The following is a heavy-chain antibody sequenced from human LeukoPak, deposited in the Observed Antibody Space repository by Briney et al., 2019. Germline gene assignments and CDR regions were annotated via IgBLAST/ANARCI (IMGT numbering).Heavy chain of an antibody. J-gene: IGHJ4*02. Sequence: GGTLRLSCAASGFTFSSYGMSWVRQAPGKGLEWVSAISGSGGSTYYADSVKGRFTISRDNFKNTLYLQMNSLRAEGTAVYYCAKPHGASPSTGYSLDYWGQGTLVTVSS. V-gene: IGHV3-23*01. D-gene: IGHD3-9*01. CDR3: AKPHGASPSTGYSLDY. CDR1: GFTFSSYG. CDR2: ISGSGGST.